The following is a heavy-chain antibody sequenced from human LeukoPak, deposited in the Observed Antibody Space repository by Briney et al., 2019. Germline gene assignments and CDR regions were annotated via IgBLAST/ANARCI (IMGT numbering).Heavy chain of an antibody. D-gene: IGHD6-19*01. CDR2: IYHSGST. V-gene: IGHV4-30-2*02. CDR1: GGSISSGGYS. Sequence: SETLSLTCAVSGGSISSGGYSWSWIRQPPGKGLEWIGYIYHSGSTYYNPSLKSRVTISVDRSKNQFSPRLTSVTAADTAMYYCARSTSGWYDGRSLGYWGQGTLVTVSS. CDR3: ARSTSGWYDGRSLGY. J-gene: IGHJ4*02.